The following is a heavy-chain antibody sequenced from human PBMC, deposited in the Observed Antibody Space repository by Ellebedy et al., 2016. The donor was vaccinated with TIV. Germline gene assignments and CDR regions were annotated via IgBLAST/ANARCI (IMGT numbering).Heavy chain of an antibody. V-gene: IGHV1-58*01. Sequence: AASVKVSCKASGFTFTNSAVQWVRQAHGQRLEWIGWIVVGSGNTNYAPKFQERVTITRDMSTSTAYMELSSLRSEDTAVYYCAADAPPICSIPSCYHWYTDLWGRGTLVTVS. CDR2: IVVGSGNT. CDR1: GFTFTNSA. CDR3: AADAPPICSIPSCYHWYTDL. J-gene: IGHJ2*01. D-gene: IGHD2-2*01.